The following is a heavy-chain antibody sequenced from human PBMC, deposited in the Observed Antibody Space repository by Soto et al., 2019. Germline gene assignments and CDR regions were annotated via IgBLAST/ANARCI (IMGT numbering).Heavy chain of an antibody. J-gene: IGHJ6*02. V-gene: IGHV5-51*01. Sequence: GKGLEWMGIIYPGDSDTRYSPSFQGQVTISADKSISTAYLQWSSLKASDTAMYYCARPALVTDYYGTDVWGQGTTVIVSS. D-gene: IGHD2-21*02. CDR2: IYPGDSDT. CDR3: ARPALVTDYYGTDV.